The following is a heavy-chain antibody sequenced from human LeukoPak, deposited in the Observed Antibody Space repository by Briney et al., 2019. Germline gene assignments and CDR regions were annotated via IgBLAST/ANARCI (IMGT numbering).Heavy chain of an antibody. D-gene: IGHD3-22*01. CDR1: GYTFTSYY. V-gene: IGHV1-2*02. CDR2: INPNSGGT. CDR3: ARDTYDIGASDY. J-gene: IGHJ4*02. Sequence: GASVKVSCKASGYTFTSYYMHWVRQAPGQGLEWMGWINPNSGGTNYAQKFQGRVTMTRDTSISTAYMELSRLRSDDTAVYYCARDTYDIGASDYWGQGTLVTVSS.